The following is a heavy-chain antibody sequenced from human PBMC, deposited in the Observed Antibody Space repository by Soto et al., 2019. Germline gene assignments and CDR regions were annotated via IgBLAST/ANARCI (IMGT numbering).Heavy chain of an antibody. CDR1: GYSFTSYW. Sequence: GESLKISCKGSGYSFTSYWISWVRQMPGKGLEWMGRIDPSDSYTNYSPSFQGHVTISADKSISTAYLQWSSLKASDTAMYYCARLRELGGDIVLRVYPEQEGHMDDWGQGTLVTVSS. D-gene: IGHD2-8*01. J-gene: IGHJ4*03. CDR3: ARLRELGGDIVLRVYPEQEGHMDD. V-gene: IGHV5-10-1*01. CDR2: IDPSDSYT.